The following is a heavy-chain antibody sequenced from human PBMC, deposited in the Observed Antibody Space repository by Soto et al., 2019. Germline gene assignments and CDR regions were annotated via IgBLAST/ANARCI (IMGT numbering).Heavy chain of an antibody. CDR2: IGTAGDT. CDR3: ARAGRQLIRSAFDY. J-gene: IGHJ4*02. V-gene: IGHV3-13*01. CDR1: GFTFSSYD. D-gene: IGHD6-13*01. Sequence: PGGSLRLSCAASGFTFSSYDMHWVREATGKGLEWVSAIGTAGDTYYPGSVKGRFTISRENAKNSLYLQMNSLRAEDTAVYYCARAGRQLIRSAFDYWGQGTLVTVSS.